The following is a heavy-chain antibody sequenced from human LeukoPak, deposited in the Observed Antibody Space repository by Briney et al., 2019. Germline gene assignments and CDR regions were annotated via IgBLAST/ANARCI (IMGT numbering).Heavy chain of an antibody. CDR1: GGSNSSYY. CDR2: IYYSGST. Sequence: SETLSLTCTVSGGSNSSYYWSWIRQPPGKGLEWIGYIYYSGSTNYNPSLKSRVTISVDTSKNQFSLKLSSVTAADTAVYYCAREGLRDSSGYYPSLYGMDVWGQGTTVTVSS. J-gene: IGHJ6*02. V-gene: IGHV4-59*01. CDR3: AREGLRDSSGYYPSLYGMDV. D-gene: IGHD3-22*01.